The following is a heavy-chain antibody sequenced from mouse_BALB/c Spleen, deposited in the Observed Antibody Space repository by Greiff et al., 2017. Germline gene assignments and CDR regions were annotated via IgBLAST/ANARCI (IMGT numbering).Heavy chain of an antibody. CDR2: INPSNGRT. Sequence: QVQLQQPGAELVKPGASVKLSCKASGYTFTSYWMHWVKQRPGQGLEWIGEINPSNGRTNYNEKFKSKATLTVDKSSSTAYMQLSSLTSEDSAVYYCARSYDFDYWGQGTTLTVSS. D-gene: IGHD6-5*01. CDR3: ARSYDFDY. CDR1: GYTFTSYW. V-gene: IGHV1S81*02. J-gene: IGHJ2*01.